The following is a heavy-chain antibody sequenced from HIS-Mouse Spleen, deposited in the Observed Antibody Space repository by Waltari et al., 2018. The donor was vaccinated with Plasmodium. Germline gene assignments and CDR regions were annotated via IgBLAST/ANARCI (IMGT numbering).Heavy chain of an antibody. D-gene: IGHD6-13*01. CDR3: ARDRSAAALLGY. J-gene: IGHJ4*02. V-gene: IGHV3-21*01. CDR2: ISSSSSYI. Sequence: EVQLVESGGGLVTPGGSLRLSCAASGFTCSSYSLNWVSQAPGKGWEWVSSISSSSSYIYYADSVKGRLTISRDNAKNSLYLQMNSLRAEDTAVYYCARDRSAAALLGYWGQGTLVTVSS. CDR1: GFTCSSYS.